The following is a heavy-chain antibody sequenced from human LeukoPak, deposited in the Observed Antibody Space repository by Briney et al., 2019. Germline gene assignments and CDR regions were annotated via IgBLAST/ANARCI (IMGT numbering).Heavy chain of an antibody. CDR2: INPTGGST. CDR1: GYTFTSHY. D-gene: IGHD4-23*01. CDR3: ARDNSVEDNAWWFDP. V-gene: IGHV1-46*01. J-gene: IGHJ5*02. Sequence: ASVKASCKASGYTFTSHYMHWVRQAPGQGLEWMGLINPTGGSTGYAQKFQGRVTMTRDMSTSTDYMELSSLRSEDTAIYYCARDNSVEDNAWWFDPWGQGTLVTVSS.